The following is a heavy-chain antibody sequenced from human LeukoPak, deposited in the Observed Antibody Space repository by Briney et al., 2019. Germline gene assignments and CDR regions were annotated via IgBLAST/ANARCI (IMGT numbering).Heavy chain of an antibody. J-gene: IGHJ5*02. V-gene: IGHV3-21*01. D-gene: IGHD1-14*01. CDR1: GFAFSTYA. CDR2: ISSSSSYI. Sequence: GGSLRLSCAASGFAFSTYAMNWVRQAPGKGLEWVSSISSSSSYIYYADSVKGRFTISRDNAKNSLYLQMNSLRAEDTAVYYCARDHNALNWFGPWGQGTLVTVSS. CDR3: ARDHNALNWFGP.